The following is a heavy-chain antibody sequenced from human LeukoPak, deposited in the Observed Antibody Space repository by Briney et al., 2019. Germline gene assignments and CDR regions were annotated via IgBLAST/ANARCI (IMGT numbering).Heavy chain of an antibody. D-gene: IGHD4-17*01. CDR1: GFTFSSYA. Sequence: GGSLRLSCAASGFTFSSYAMSWVRQAPGKGLEWVSAISGSGSRTYYADSVKGRFTISRDNSKNTLYLQMNSLRVEDTAVYYCAKDPAYGDRPNWFDPWGQGTLDTVSS. V-gene: IGHV3-23*01. CDR3: AKDPAYGDRPNWFDP. CDR2: ISGSGSRT. J-gene: IGHJ5*02.